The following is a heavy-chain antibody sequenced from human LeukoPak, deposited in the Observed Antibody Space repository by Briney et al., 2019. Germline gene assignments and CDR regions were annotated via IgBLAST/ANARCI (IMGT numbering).Heavy chain of an antibody. CDR2: ISTRIDYM. J-gene: IGHJ4*02. CDR1: GFPFSSYS. D-gene: IGHD5-18*01. CDR3: AKGNGYSYGRYYFDY. Sequence: PGGSLRLSCAASGFPFSSYSMNWVRRAPGRGLEWVSSISTRIDYMYYADSVKGRFTISRDNSKNTLYLQVNSLRAEDTAVYYCAKGNGYSYGRYYFDYWGQGTLVTVSS. V-gene: IGHV3-21*04.